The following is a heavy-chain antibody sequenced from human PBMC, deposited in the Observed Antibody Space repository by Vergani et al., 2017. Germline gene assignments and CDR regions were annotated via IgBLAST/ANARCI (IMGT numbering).Heavy chain of an antibody. CDR3: ASKGGLPRGYYYMDV. Sequence: EVQLVESGGGLVQPGRSLRLSCAASGFTFDDYAMHWVRQAPGKGLEWVSGISWNSGSIGYADSVKGRFTISRDNAKNSLYLQMNSLRAEDTAVYYCASKGGLPRGYYYMDVWGKGTTVTVSS. V-gene: IGHV3-9*01. D-gene: IGHD3-16*01. CDR2: ISWNSGSI. J-gene: IGHJ6*03. CDR1: GFTFDDYA.